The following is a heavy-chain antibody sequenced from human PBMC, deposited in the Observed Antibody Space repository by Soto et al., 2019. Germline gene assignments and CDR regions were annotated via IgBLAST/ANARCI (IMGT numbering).Heavy chain of an antibody. CDR3: ARAIYGYSSGWYSN. J-gene: IGHJ4*02. CDR2: IYYSGST. CDR1: GGSISSYY. D-gene: IGHD6-19*01. Sequence: SETLSLTCTVSGGSISSYYWSWIRQPPGKGLEWIGYIYYSGSTNYNPSLKSRVTISVDTSKNQFSLKLSSVTAADTAVYYCARAIYGYSSGWYSNWGQGTLVTVSS. V-gene: IGHV4-59*01.